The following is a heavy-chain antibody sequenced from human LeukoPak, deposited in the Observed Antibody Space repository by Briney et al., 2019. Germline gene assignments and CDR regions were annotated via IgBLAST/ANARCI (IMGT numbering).Heavy chain of an antibody. CDR1: GFTVSSNY. Sequence: GGSRRLSCAASGFTVSSNYTSWVRQAPGKGLEWVSVIYSGGSTYYADSVKGRFTISRDNSKNTLWLQMNSLRAEDTALYYCARVFGAWSYKGGFDIWGPGTMVTVSS. CDR2: IYSGGST. D-gene: IGHD1-26*01. CDR3: ARVFGAWSYKGGFDI. J-gene: IGHJ3*02. V-gene: IGHV3-53*01.